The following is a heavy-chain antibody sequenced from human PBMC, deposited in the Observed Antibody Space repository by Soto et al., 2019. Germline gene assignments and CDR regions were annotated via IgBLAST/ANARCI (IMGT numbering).Heavy chain of an antibody. Sequence: GGSLRLSCASSVFTFSSYAMSWVRQPPGKGLEWVSAISGSGGSTYYADSVKCRFTISRDNSKNTLYLQMNSLRAEDTAVYYCAKERRQGCLDGWGQGTTVTVSS. CDR2: ISGSGGST. CDR3: AKERRQGCLDG. V-gene: IGHV3-23*01. J-gene: IGHJ6*01. CDR1: VFTFSSYA. D-gene: IGHD2-15*01.